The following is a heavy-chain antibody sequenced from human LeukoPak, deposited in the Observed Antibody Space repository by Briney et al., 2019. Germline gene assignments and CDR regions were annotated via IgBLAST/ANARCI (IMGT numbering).Heavy chain of an antibody. CDR3: ARVMFGYSYGVKLFDY. CDR2: IYYSGST. D-gene: IGHD5-18*01. V-gene: IGHV4-30-4*01. Sequence: SETLSLTCTVSGGSISSGDYYWSWIRRPPGKGLEWIGYIYYSGSTYYNPSLKSRVTISVDTSKNQFSLKLSSVTAADTAVYYCARVMFGYSYGVKLFDYWGQGTLVTVSS. J-gene: IGHJ4*02. CDR1: GGSISSGDYY.